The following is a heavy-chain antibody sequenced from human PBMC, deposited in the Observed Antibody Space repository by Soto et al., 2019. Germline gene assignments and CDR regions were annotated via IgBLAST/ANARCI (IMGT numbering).Heavy chain of an antibody. CDR3: SKDAGGTTPHGPSLGAWYFYYGMDV. Sequence: GGSLRLSCEVSGFFFSDYGMHWVRQAPGKGLEWVAVISYDGTNKYYGDSAKGRFTIARDNSRNTLYLEMNSLSEEDTAVYYCSKDAGGTTPHGPSLGAWYFYYGMDVWGPGTTVTVSS. CDR1: GFFFSDYG. CDR2: ISYDGTNK. D-gene: IGHD3-16*01. J-gene: IGHJ6*02. V-gene: IGHV3-30*18.